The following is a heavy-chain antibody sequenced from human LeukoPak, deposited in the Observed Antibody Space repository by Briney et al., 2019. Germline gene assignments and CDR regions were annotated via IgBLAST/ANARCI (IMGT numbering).Heavy chain of an antibody. CDR1: GGSFSGYY. D-gene: IGHD4-17*01. CDR2: INHSGST. J-gene: IGHJ4*02. V-gene: IGHV4-34*01. CDR3: ARGPYGDHLDY. Sequence: SETLSLTCAVYGGSFSGYYWSWIRQPPGKGLEWIGEINHSGSTNYNPSLKSRVTISVDTPKNQFSLKLSSVTAADTAVYYCARGPYGDHLDYWGQGTLVTVSS.